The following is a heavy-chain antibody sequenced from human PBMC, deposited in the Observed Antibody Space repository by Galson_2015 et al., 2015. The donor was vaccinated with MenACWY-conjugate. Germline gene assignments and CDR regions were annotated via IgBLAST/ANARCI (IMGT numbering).Heavy chain of an antibody. J-gene: IGHJ4*02. CDR3: ARQGFGSSSLDY. D-gene: IGHD6-6*01. CDR2: IYPGDSDT. Sequence: QSGAEVKKPGESRKISCKGSGYTFTSNWIGWVRQMPGKGLEWMGIIYPGDSDTRYTPSFQGHVTIPADKSINTAYLQWGSLEASDTAMYYCARQGFGSSSLDYWGQGTLVTVSS. CDR1: GYTFTSNW. V-gene: IGHV5-51*01.